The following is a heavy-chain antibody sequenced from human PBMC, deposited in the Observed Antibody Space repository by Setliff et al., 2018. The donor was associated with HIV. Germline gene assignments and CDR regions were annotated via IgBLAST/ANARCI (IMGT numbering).Heavy chain of an antibody. Sequence: PGGSLRLSCAASGFSFSDYHMNWVRQAPGKGLEWVSYITDDGLSTFYAGSVRGRFTVSRDNAKNSLYLQMNSLRADDTAVYFCARPTNIDTLYYGSQTFYMYYYGLDVWGQGTTVTVS. CDR2: ITDDGLST. CDR1: GFSFSDYH. V-gene: IGHV3-48*01. CDR3: ARPTNIDTLYYGSQTFYMYYYGLDV. D-gene: IGHD1-26*01. J-gene: IGHJ6*02.